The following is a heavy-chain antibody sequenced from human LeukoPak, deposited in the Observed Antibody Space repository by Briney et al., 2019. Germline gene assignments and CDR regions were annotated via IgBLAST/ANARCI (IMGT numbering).Heavy chain of an antibody. J-gene: IGHJ4*02. CDR2: ISYDGSNK. CDR1: GFTFSSYG. D-gene: IGHD6-13*01. V-gene: IGHV3-30*18. CDR3: AKGLTYSRSWPHDY. Sequence: GGSLRLSCAASGFTFSSYGMHWVRQAPGKGLEWVAVISYDGSNKYYADSVKGRFTISRDNSKNTLYLQMNSLGAEDTAVHYCAKGLTYSRSWPHDYWGQGTLVTVSS.